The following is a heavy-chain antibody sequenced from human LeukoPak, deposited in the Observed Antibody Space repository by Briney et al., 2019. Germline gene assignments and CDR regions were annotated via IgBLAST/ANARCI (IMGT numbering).Heavy chain of an antibody. V-gene: IGHV4-59*01. J-gene: IGHJ3*02. CDR1: GGSFSTYY. CDR3: ARDTRDAFDI. CDR2: VYYSGNT. Sequence: SETLSLTCAVYGGSFSTYYWSWIRQPPGKGLEWIGYVYYSGNTNYNPSLKSRVTISLDTSKNQFSLKLRSVTAADTAVYYCARDTRDAFDIWGQGTMFTVSS.